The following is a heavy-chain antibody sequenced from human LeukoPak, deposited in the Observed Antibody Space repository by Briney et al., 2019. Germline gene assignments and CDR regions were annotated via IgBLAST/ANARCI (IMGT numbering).Heavy chain of an antibody. V-gene: IGHV4-34*01. CDR1: GGSFSSYY. CDR2: IDHGGIT. CDR3: AGLQGHSYYYMDV. J-gene: IGHJ6*03. Sequence: SETLSLTCAVYGGSFSSYYWSWIRQPPGRGLEWIGDIDHGGITNCNPSLKSRVTISVDTSKNQFSLTLRSVTAADTAVYYCAGLQGHSYYYMDVWGRGTTVTVSS.